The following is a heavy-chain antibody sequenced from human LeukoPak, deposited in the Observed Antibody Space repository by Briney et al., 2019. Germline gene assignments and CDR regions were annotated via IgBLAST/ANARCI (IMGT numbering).Heavy chain of an antibody. V-gene: IGHV3-15*01. D-gene: IGHD3-10*01. Sequence: GGSLRLSCAASGFTFSNAWMGWVRQAPGKGLEWVGRIKSKTDGGTTDYAAPVKGRFTISRDDSKNTLYLQMNSLKTEDTAVYYCTTAGDRFYYGSGSYYPSYFDYWGQGTLVTVSS. CDR2: IKSKTDGGTT. CDR3: TTAGDRFYYGSGSYYPSYFDY. J-gene: IGHJ4*02. CDR1: GFTFSNAW.